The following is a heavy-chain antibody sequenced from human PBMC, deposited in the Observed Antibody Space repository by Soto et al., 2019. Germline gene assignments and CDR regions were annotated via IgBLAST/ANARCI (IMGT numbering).Heavy chain of an antibody. CDR2: ISSSSSYI. V-gene: IGHV3-21*01. Sequence: GGSLRLSCAASGFTFSNYAMNWVRQAPGKGLEWVSSISSSSSYIYYADSVKGRFTISRDNAKNSLYLQMNSLRAEDTAVYYCARDATVTPWFDYGMDVWGQGTTVTVSS. J-gene: IGHJ6*02. CDR3: ARDATVTPWFDYGMDV. D-gene: IGHD4-4*01. CDR1: GFTFSNYA.